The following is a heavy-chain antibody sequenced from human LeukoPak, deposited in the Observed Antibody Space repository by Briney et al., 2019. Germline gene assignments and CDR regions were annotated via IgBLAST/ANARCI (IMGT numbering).Heavy chain of an antibody. CDR1: GFTLSSYA. J-gene: IGHJ4*02. CDR3: AREYSGSYSVYFDY. V-gene: IGHV3-23*01. CDR2: ISVSGNT. Sequence: GGSLRLSCAASGFTLSSYAMSWVRQAPGKGLEWVSAISVSGNTYHADSVKGRFTISRDSSKNTLYLQMNSLRAEDTAVYYCAREYSGSYSVYFDYWGQGTLVTVSS. D-gene: IGHD1-26*01.